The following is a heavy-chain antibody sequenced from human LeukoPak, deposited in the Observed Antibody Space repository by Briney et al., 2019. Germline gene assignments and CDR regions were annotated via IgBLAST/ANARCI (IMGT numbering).Heavy chain of an antibody. Sequence: GSLRLSCAASGLTFSSYTMSWVRQAPGKGLEWISGIGGSGYSTYYADSVKGRFTISRDNSKNTLYLQMNSLRAEDTAVYYCAKDRGPGADFDYWGQGTLVTVSS. CDR2: IGGSGYST. V-gene: IGHV3-23*01. CDR1: GLTFSSYT. CDR3: AKDRGPGADFDY. D-gene: IGHD1-26*01. J-gene: IGHJ4*02.